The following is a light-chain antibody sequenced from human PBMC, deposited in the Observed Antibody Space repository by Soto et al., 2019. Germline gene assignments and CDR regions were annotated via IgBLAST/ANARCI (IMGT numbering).Light chain of an antibody. CDR2: GAS. J-gene: IGKJ1*01. CDR1: QSVSSN. Sequence: EIVMTQSPATLSVSPGERGTLSCSASQSVSSNLAWYQQKPGQAPRLLIYGASSRATGIPVRFSGSGSGTEFTLTISSLQSEDFAVYYCQQYDNWPPWTFGQGTKVDIK. V-gene: IGKV3-15*01. CDR3: QQYDNWPPWT.